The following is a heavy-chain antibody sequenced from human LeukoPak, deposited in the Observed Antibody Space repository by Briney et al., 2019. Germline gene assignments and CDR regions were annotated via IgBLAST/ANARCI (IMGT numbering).Heavy chain of an antibody. J-gene: IGHJ4*02. D-gene: IGHD5-24*01. V-gene: IGHV3-7*01. Sequence: GGSLRLSRTASGFAFPNYWMVWVRQAPGKGLEWVDSIGKDGRETSYVDSVKGRFTISRDNARDSLFLQMSSLRVEDTAVYYCTRDIVWLQLEYWGQGALVTVSS. CDR3: TRDIVWLQLEY. CDR2: IGKDGRET. CDR1: GFAFPNYW.